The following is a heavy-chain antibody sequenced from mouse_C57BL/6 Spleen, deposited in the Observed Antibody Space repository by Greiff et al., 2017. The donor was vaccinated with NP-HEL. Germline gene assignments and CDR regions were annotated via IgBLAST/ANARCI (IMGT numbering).Heavy chain of an antibody. CDR3: ARWYYGSSYLMDY. V-gene: IGHV1-69*01. CDR2: IDPSDSYT. CDR1: GYTFTSYW. J-gene: IGHJ4*01. Sequence: VQLQQSGAELVMPGASVKLSCKASGYTFTSYWMHWVRQRPGQGLEWIGEIDPSDSYTNYNQKFKGKSTLTVDKSSSTAYMQLSSLTSEDSAVYYCARWYYGSSYLMDYWGQGTSVTVSS. D-gene: IGHD1-1*01.